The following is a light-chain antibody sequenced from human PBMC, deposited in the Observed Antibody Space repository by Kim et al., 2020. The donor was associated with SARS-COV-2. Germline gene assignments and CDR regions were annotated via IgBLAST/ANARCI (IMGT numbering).Light chain of an antibody. V-gene: IGLV3-1*01. CDR3: QAWDSSTVV. J-gene: IGLJ2*01. Sequence: SYELTQPPSVSVSPGQTASITCSGAKLGDKYACWYQQKPGQSPVLVIYQDSKRPSGIPERFSGSNSGNTATLTISGTQAMDEADYYCQAWDSSTVV. CDR2: QDS. CDR1: KLGDKY.